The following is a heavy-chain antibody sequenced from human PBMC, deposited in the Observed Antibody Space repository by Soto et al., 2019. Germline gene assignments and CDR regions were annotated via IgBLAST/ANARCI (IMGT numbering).Heavy chain of an antibody. D-gene: IGHD3-22*01. V-gene: IGHV1-3*01. CDR3: ARDQVYDSSGYYGLPYYYGMDV. CDR2: INAGNGNT. CDR1: GYTFTSYA. J-gene: IGHJ6*02. Sequence: ASVKVSCKASGYTFTSYAMHWVRQAPGQRLEWKGWINAGNGNTKYSQKFQGRVTITRDTSASTAYMELSSLRSEDTAVYYCARDQVYDSSGYYGLPYYYGMDVWGQGTTVTVSS.